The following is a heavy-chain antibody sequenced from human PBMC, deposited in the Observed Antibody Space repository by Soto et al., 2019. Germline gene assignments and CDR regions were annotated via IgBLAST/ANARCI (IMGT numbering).Heavy chain of an antibody. CDR1: GFTYSKYT. Sequence: WGSLRLSCAASGFTYSKYTMHWVRQAPGKWLEWVAAISHDGSNKYYGDSVKGRFTISRDNSKNTLSVQMSNLKSEDTAVYYCARDRVRLGDVSLLDYFDYWSQRTLDTVSA. D-gene: IGHD3-16*02. J-gene: IGHJ4*02. CDR2: ISHDGSNK. V-gene: IGHV3-30-3*01. CDR3: ARDRVRLGDVSLLDYFDY.